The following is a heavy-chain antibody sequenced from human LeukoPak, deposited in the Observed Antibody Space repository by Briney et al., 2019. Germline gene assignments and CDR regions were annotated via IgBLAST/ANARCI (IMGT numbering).Heavy chain of an antibody. J-gene: IGHJ4*02. CDR1: GDSVSSNSAT. V-gene: IGHV6-1*01. Sequence: SQTLSLTCAISGDSVSSNSATWIWIRQSPSRGLEWLGRTYYSSKWYNDYAGSVKSRTTINPDTSKNQFSLQLNFVTPEDTAVYYCSRAAIDTSGYYSFDYWGQGTLVTVSS. D-gene: IGHD3-22*01. CDR3: SRAAIDTSGYYSFDY. CDR2: TYYSSKWYN.